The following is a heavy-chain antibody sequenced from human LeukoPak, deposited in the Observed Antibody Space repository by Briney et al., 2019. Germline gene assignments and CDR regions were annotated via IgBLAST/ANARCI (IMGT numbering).Heavy chain of an antibody. CDR3: ARDIIAPGSLLYFDY. Sequence: GGSLRLSCAASGFTFSSYDMSWVRQAPGKGLEWVSAISGSGGSTYYADSVKGRFTISRDNSKNTLYLQMNSLRAEDPAVYYCARDIIAPGSLLYFDYWGQGTLVTVSS. J-gene: IGHJ4*02. CDR2: ISGSGGST. D-gene: IGHD6-13*01. CDR1: GFTFSSYD. V-gene: IGHV3-23*01.